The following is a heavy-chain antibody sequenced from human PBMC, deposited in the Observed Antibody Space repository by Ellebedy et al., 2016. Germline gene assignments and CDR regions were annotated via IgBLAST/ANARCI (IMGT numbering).Heavy chain of an antibody. V-gene: IGHV3-74*01. J-gene: IGHJ6*02. CDR2: INSDGTTT. D-gene: IGHD2-2*01. CDR3: TRNAIPAAVFSGGMDV. CDR1: GFTFSNYW. Sequence: GGSLRLSCAASGFTFSNYWMHWVRQAPGKGLVWVSRINSDGTTTTYADSVKGRFTISRDNAKNTLYLQLNSLRAEDTAMYYCTRNAIPAAVFSGGMDVWGQGTTVTVSS.